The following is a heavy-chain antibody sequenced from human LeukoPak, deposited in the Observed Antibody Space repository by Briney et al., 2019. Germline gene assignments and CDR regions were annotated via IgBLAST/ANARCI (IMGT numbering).Heavy chain of an antibody. CDR1: GYSISSGYY. CDR2: IYHSGST. D-gene: IGHD6-13*01. Sequence: SETLSLTCTVSGYSISSGYYWGWIRQPPGKGLEWIGSIYHSGSTYYNPSLKSRVTISVDTSKNQFSLKLSSVTAADTAVYYCAGGSLGQQLVKRGYYYMDVWGKGTTVTISS. V-gene: IGHV4-38-2*02. J-gene: IGHJ6*03. CDR3: AGGSLGQQLVKRGYYYMDV.